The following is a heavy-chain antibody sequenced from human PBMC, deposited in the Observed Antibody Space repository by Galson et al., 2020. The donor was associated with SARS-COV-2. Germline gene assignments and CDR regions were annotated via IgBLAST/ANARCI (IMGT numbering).Heavy chain of an antibody. D-gene: IGHD3-3*01. CDR1: GFTFSSYG. J-gene: IGHJ6*03. CDR2: ISYDGSNK. V-gene: IGHV3-30*18. CDR3: AKDATYYDFWSGLGGVRYYYYYYMDV. Sequence: GGSLRLSCAASGFTFSSYGMHWVRQAPGKGLEWVAVISYDGSNKYYADSVKGLFTISRDNSKNTLYLQMNSLRAEDTAVYYCAKDATYYDFWSGLGGVRYYYYYYMDVWGKGTTVTVSS.